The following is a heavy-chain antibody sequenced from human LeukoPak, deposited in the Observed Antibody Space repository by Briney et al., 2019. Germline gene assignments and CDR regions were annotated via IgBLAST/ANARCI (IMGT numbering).Heavy chain of an antibody. Sequence: GGSLRLSCAASGFTFSAYSMNWVRQAPGKGLGWVSFISGITSDIYYAESVKGRFTISRDNAKNSLYLQMNSLRDEDTAAYYCARVSLYYYDAGSPGPPFDPWGQGTLVTVSS. D-gene: IGHD3-10*01. V-gene: IGHV3-48*02. J-gene: IGHJ5*02. CDR1: GFTFSAYS. CDR2: ISGITSDI. CDR3: ARVSLYYYDAGSPGPPFDP.